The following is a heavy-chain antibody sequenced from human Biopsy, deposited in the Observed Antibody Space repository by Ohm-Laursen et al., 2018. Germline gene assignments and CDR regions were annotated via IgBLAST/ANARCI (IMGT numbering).Heavy chain of an antibody. CDR3: ARDSRGGHLNTTLITGKNLDS. D-gene: IGHD3-16*01. V-gene: IGHV4-59*01. CDR1: RDSISNYY. CDR2: IYYTGST. J-gene: IGHJ4*02. Sequence: GTLSLTCTVSRDSISNYYWTWIRQSPGKGPEWIGNIYYTGSTNYNPSVKSRVTVSVDTSKNQFSLKLNSVTAADTAVYFCARDSRGGHLNTTLITGKNLDSWGQGILVTVSS.